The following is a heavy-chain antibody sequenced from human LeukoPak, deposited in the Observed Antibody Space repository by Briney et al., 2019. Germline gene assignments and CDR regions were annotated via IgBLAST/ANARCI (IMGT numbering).Heavy chain of an antibody. D-gene: IGHD2-15*01. CDR2: IYYSGST. CDR3: AGYCSGGSCYYYFDY. CDR1: GGSISSGDYY. V-gene: IGHV4-30-4*08. J-gene: IGHJ4*02. Sequence: PSETLSLTCTVSGGSISSGDYYWSWIRQPPGKGLEWIGYIYYSGSTYYDPSLKSRVTISVDTSKNQFSPKLSSVTAADTAVYYCAGYCSGGSCYYYFDYWGQGTLVTVSS.